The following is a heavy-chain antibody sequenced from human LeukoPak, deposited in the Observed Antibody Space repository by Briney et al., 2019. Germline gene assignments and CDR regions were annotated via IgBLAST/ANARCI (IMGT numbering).Heavy chain of an antibody. CDR1: GFTFSDYY. J-gene: IGHJ4*02. V-gene: IGHV3-11*06. CDR2: ISSSSSYT. CDR3: ARDVGDTAGIDY. D-gene: IGHD5-18*01. Sequence: PGGSLRLSCAASGFTFSDYYMSWIRQAPGKGLEWVSYISSSSSYTNYADSVKGRFTISRDNAKNSLYLQMNSLRAEDTAVYYCARDVGDTAGIDYWGQGTLVTVSS.